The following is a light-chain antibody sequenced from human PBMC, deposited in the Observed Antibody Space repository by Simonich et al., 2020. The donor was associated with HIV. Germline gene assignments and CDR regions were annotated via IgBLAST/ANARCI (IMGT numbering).Light chain of an antibody. CDR3: CSYAGSSTLV. J-gene: IGLJ3*02. CDR2: EGS. V-gene: IGLV2-23*01. CDR1: SSDFGSYNL. Sequence: QSALTQPASVSGSPGQSITISCTGISSDFGSYNLVSWYQQHPGKAPKLLIYEGSKRPSGVSNRFSGSKSGNTASLTISGLQAEDEADYYCCSYAGSSTLVFGGGTKLTVL.